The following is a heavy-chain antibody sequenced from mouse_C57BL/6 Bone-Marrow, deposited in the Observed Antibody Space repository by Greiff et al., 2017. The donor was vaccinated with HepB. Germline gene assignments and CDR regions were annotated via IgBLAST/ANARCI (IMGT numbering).Heavy chain of an antibody. Sequence: VKLQQSGPELVKPGASVKLSCKASGYTFTSYDINWVKQRPGQGLEWIGWIYPRDGSTKYNEKFKGKATLTVDPSSSTAYMELHSLTSEDSAVYFCARESTTVVADGAMDYWGQGTSVTVSS. V-gene: IGHV1-85*01. CDR3: ARESTTVVADGAMDY. D-gene: IGHD1-1*01. CDR1: GYTFTSYD. J-gene: IGHJ4*01. CDR2: IYPRDGST.